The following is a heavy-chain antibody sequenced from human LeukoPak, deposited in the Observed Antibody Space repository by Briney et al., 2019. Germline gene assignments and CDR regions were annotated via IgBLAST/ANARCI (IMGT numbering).Heavy chain of an antibody. CDR3: GRKLTGAPTPGAY. J-gene: IGHJ4*02. Sequence: PSETLSLTCALSTVSGSSGNFWSWVRQPPGEGLEWIGEVHKSGRTNYNPSLKTRVTISIDASKNQLSLEVTSVTDADTAVYYCGRKLTGAPTPGAYWGQGTRVTVSS. CDR1: TVSGSSGNF. CDR2: VHKSGRT. V-gene: IGHV4-4*02. D-gene: IGHD1-26*01.